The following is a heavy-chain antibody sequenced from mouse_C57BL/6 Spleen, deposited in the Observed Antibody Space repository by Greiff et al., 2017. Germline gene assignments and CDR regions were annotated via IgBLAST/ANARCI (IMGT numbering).Heavy chain of an antibody. CDR2: IYPGDGGT. CDR1: GYAFSSYW. D-gene: IGHD1-1*01. Sequence: VQLQQSGAELVKPGASVKISCKASGYAFSSYWMNWVKQRPGKGLEWIGQIYPGDGGTNYNGKFKGKATLTADKSSSTAYMQLSSLTSEDSAVYFCAREGLTTVVARDMDYWGQGTTVTVSA. CDR3: AREGLTTVVARDMDY. V-gene: IGHV1-80*01. J-gene: IGHJ4*01.